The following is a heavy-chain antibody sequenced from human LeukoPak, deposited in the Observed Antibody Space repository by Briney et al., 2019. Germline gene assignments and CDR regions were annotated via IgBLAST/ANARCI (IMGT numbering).Heavy chain of an antibody. CDR1: GGSISSYY. CDR2: IYYSGST. Sequence: SETLSLTCTVSGGSISSYYWSWIRQPPGKGLEWIGYIYYSGSTNYNPSLKSRVTISVDTSKNQFSLKLSSVTAADTAVYYCATSTGTTGRGAFDYWGQGTLVTVSS. V-gene: IGHV4-59*08. J-gene: IGHJ4*02. D-gene: IGHD1-7*01. CDR3: ATSTGTTGRGAFDY.